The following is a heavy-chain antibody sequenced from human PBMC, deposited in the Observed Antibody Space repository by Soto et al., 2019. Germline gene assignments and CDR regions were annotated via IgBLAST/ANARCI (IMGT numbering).Heavy chain of an antibody. V-gene: IGHV1-2*04. J-gene: IGHJ3*02. CDR3: ATLSYGSGSYGAFDI. Sequence: ASVKVSCKASGYTFTGYYMHWVRQAPGQGLEWMGWINPNSGGTNYAQKFQGWVTMTRDTSISTAYMELSRLRSDDTAVYYCATLSYGSGSYGAFDIWGQGTMVTVSS. CDR1: GYTFTGYY. CDR2: INPNSGGT. D-gene: IGHD3-10*01.